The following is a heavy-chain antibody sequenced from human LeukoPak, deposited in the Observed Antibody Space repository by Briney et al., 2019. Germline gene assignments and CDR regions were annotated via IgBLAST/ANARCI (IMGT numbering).Heavy chain of an antibody. CDR1: GFTFSSYA. CDR3: AREGGSSYFDY. CDR2: IGNSGGSI. D-gene: IGHD6-13*01. J-gene: IGHJ4*02. Sequence: GGSLRLSCAASGFTFSSYAMSWVRQAPGKGLEWVSIIGNSGGSIYYADSVKGRFTISRDNAKNSLYLQMNSLRAEDTAVYYCAREGGSSYFDYWGQGTLVTVSS. V-gene: IGHV3-21*01.